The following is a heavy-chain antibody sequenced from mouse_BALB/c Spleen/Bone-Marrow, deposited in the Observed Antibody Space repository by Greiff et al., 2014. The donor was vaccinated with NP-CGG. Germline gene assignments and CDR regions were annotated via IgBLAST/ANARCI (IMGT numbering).Heavy chain of an antibody. D-gene: IGHD1-1*01. CDR3: GRGAYYYGSDYYFDY. Sequence: EVQLQQSGPELVKPGASVKISCKASGYSFTGYFMHWVRQSPGQSLEWIGRINPYNGDTFYNQKFKGKATLTVDKSSSTTHMELLNLTSENSAVYYCGRGAYYYGSDYYFDYWGQGTTLTVSS. J-gene: IGHJ2*01. CDR1: GYSFTGYF. V-gene: IGHV1-37*01. CDR2: INPYNGDT.